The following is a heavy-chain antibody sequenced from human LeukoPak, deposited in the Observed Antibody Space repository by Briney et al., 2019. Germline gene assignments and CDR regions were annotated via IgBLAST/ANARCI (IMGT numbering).Heavy chain of an antibody. D-gene: IGHD3-3*01. CDR3: ARVIGNTIFGVVIKTLKYYFDY. CDR2: INHSGST. J-gene: IGHJ4*02. CDR1: GGSSSGYY. V-gene: IGHV4-34*01. Sequence: SETLSLTCAVYGGSSSGYYWSWIRQPPGKGLEWIGEINHSGSTNYNPSLKSRVTISVDTSKNQFSLKLSSVTAADTAVYYCARVIGNTIFGVVIKTLKYYFDYWGQGTLVTVSS.